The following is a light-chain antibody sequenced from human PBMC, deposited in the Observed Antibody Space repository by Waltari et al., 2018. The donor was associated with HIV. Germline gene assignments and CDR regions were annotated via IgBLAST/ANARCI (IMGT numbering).Light chain of an antibody. J-gene: IGLJ2*01. CDR3: ASYRTAYTMV. CDR2: DVS. V-gene: IGLV2-14*03. CDR1: DNDIAAYNH. Sequence: QSALTQPASVSWSPSQLVTNSCSGTDNDIAAYNHVSWYQLPPGKAPKLLIYDVSYRASGVSDRFSGSKAGNAASLTISGLQPEDEGDYFCASYRTAYTMVFVGGTRLTV.